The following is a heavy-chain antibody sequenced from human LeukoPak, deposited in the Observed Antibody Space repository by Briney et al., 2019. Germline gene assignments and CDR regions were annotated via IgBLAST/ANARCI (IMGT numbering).Heavy chain of an antibody. CDR3: AKDLLGYCSSTSCYANWFDP. CDR1: GFTVSNNY. D-gene: IGHD2-2*01. V-gene: IGHV3-66*01. CDR2: IYSDGTT. Sequence: PGGSLRLSCAASGFTVSNNYMSWVRQAPGKGLEWVSVIYSDGTTYYTDSVKGRFTVSRDNSKNTLYLQMNSLRAEDTAVYYCAKDLLGYCSSTSCYANWFDPWGQGTLVTVSS. J-gene: IGHJ5*02.